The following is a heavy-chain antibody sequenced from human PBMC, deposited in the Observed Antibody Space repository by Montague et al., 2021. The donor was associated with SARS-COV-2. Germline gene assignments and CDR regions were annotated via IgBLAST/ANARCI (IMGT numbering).Heavy chain of an antibody. Sequence: TLSLTCTVSGGSISSCSYYWSWIRQPAGKELEWIGRIDTSGSTNYNLSIKSRITISVDTSKNQFSLKLISVTAADTAVYYCARVGVVTMVRGVIPAYYYYGMDVWGQGTTVTVSS. V-gene: IGHV4-61*02. CDR1: GGSISSCSYY. CDR2: IDTSGST. J-gene: IGHJ6*02. D-gene: IGHD3-10*01. CDR3: ARVGVVTMVRGVIPAYYYYGMDV.